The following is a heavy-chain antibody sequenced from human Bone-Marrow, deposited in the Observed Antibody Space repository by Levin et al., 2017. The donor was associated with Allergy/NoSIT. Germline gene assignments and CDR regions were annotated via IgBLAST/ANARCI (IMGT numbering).Heavy chain of an antibody. CDR1: GFNFGAYA. D-gene: IGHD3-3*01. CDR2: IIGSGVNV. Sequence: PGGSLRLSCAASGFNFGAYAMTWVRQAPGKGLEWVSSIIGSGVNVYYADSLKGRFTISRDNSKNTLYLQMDNLRDWDTAVYYWATGRGFLEWLLPWDWGQGTQVTVSS. J-gene: IGHJ4*02. V-gene: IGHV3-23*01. CDR3: ATGRGFLEWLLPWD.